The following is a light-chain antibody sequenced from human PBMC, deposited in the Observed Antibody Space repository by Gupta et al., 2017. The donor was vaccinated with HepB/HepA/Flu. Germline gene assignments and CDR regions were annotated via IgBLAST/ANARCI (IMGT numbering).Light chain of an antibody. CDR3: QQNDSSPRT. CDR1: QSVSSSY. CDR2: GAS. J-gene: IGKJ1*01. Sequence: MVLTQSPGSLSLSPGDRASLSCRASQSVSSSYLAWYQQKPGQAPTLLIFGASSRATGIPDRFSGSGSETDFTLTISRLEPEDFAVYYCQQNDSSPRTFGQGTKVEIK. V-gene: IGKV3-20*01.